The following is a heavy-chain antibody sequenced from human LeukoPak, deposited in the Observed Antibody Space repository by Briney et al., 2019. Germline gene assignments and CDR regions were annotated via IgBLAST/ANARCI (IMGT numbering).Heavy chain of an antibody. D-gene: IGHD4-17*01. CDR3: ARERGDYGSYYFDY. CDR1: GGPVSSGSYY. Sequence: SETLSPTCTVSGGPVSSGSYYWSWIRQPPGKGLEWIGYIYYSGSTNYNPSLKSRVTISVDTSKNQFSLKLSSVTAADTAVYYCARERGDYGSYYFDYWGQGTLVTVSS. J-gene: IGHJ4*02. V-gene: IGHV4-61*01. CDR2: IYYSGST.